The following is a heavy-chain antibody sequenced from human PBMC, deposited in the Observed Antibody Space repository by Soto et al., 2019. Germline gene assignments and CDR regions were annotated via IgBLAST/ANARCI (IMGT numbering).Heavy chain of an antibody. CDR1: GGSISSSSYY. Sequence: QLQLQESGPGLVKPSETLSLTCTVSGGSISSSSYYWGWIRQPPGKGLEWIGSIYYSGSTYYNPSLKSRVTISVDTSKNQFSLKLSSVTAADTAVYYCASRYYDFWSGYFGYAFDIWGQGTMVTVSS. CDR2: IYYSGST. CDR3: ASRYYDFWSGYFGYAFDI. V-gene: IGHV4-39*01. J-gene: IGHJ3*02. D-gene: IGHD3-3*01.